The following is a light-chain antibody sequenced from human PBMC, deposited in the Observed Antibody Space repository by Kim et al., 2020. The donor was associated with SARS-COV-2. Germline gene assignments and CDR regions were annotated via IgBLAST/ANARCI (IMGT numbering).Light chain of an antibody. CDR3: NPRGSHGHYGA. CDR2: AIY. Sequence: SSELTQDPAVSVALGQTVRITCQGVSLKSYFASWYQQKPGQAPVLVFHAIYKRLSGIPDRFSASRSGNAAFLTLTGAQPAEEAVYYCNPRGSHGHYGAFG. V-gene: IGLV3-19*01. J-gene: IGLJ2*01. CDR1: SLKSYF.